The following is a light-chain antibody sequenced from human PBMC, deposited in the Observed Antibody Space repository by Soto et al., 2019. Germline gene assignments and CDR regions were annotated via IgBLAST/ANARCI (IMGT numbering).Light chain of an antibody. CDR1: QTACSNC. Sequence: EIVLTQSPGTLSLSPGERATLSCRASQTACSNCLAWYQQKPGQAPRLLISGASNRATGIPDRFSGSGSGTDFTLTISRLEPEDFAVYYCQQYGGSSGFTCGPGTRVDIK. CDR2: GAS. J-gene: IGKJ3*01. V-gene: IGKV3-20*01. CDR3: QQYGGSSGFT.